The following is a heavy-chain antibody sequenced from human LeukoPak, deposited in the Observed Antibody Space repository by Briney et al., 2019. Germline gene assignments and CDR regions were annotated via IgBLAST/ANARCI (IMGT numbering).Heavy chain of an antibody. Sequence: ASVKVSCKTSGYTFTNYAISWVRQAPGQGLEWMGGIIPIFGTANYAQKFQGRVTITADESTSTAYMELSSLRSEDTAVYYCARDQGDSSSWPGSFDYWGQGTLVTVSS. D-gene: IGHD6-13*01. V-gene: IGHV1-69*13. CDR2: IIPIFGTA. J-gene: IGHJ4*02. CDR1: GYTFTNYA. CDR3: ARDQGDSSSWPGSFDY.